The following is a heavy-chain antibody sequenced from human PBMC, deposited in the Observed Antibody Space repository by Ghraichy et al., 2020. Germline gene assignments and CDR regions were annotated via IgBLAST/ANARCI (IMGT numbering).Heavy chain of an antibody. D-gene: IGHD3-22*01. Sequence: SETLSLTCAVYGGSFSGYYWSWIRQPPGKGLQWIGEINHSGSTNYNPSLKSRVTISVDTSKNQFSLKLSSVTAADTAVYYCARGRPLIYYYDSSGYPYFYFGMSFWGQGATVTVSS. J-gene: IGHJ6*02. CDR2: INHSGST. CDR1: GGSFSGYY. V-gene: IGHV4-34*01. CDR3: ARGRPLIYYYDSSGYPYFYFGMSF.